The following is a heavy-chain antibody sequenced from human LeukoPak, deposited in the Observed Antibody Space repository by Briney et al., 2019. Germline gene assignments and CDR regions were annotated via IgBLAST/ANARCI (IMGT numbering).Heavy chain of an antibody. Sequence: SQTLSLTCAISGDSVSSNSVTWNWIRQSPSRGLEWLGRTYYRATWYNDYAVSVRGRITVNPDTSKNQFSLHLNSVSPEDTAVYYCARRLTQYDCFDPWGQGILVTVSS. J-gene: IGHJ5*02. V-gene: IGHV6-1*01. CDR3: ARRLTQYDCFDP. CDR1: GDSVSSNSVT. CDR2: TYYRATWYN. D-gene: IGHD2-2*01.